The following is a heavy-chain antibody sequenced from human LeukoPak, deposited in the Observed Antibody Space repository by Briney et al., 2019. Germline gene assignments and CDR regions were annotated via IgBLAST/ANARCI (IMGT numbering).Heavy chain of an antibody. CDR2: IYTSGST. CDR1: GGSISSGSYY. J-gene: IGHJ5*02. D-gene: IGHD6-19*01. Sequence: PSETLSLTCTVSGGSISSGSYYWSWIRQPAGKGLEWIGRIYTSGSTNYNPSLKSRVTISVDKSKNQFSLKLSSVTAADTAVYYCARDFGIAVGETWFDPWGQGTLVTVSS. V-gene: IGHV4-61*02. CDR3: ARDFGIAVGETWFDP.